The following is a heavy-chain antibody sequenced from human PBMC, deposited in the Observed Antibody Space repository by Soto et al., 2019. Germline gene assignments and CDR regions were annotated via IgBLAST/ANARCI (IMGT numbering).Heavy chain of an antibody. CDR3: ARVYCSSTSCYLDY. CDR1: GGSISSYY. J-gene: IGHJ4*02. V-gene: IGHV4-59*01. Sequence: SETLSLTCTVSGGSISSYYWSWIRQPPGKGLEWIGYIYYSGSTNYNPSLKSRVTISVDTSKNQFSLKLSSVTAADTAVYYCARVYCSSTSCYLDYWGQGTLVTVSS. D-gene: IGHD2-2*01. CDR2: IYYSGST.